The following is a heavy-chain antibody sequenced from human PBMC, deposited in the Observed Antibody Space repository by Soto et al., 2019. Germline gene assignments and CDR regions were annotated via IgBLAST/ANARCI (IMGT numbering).Heavy chain of an antibody. J-gene: IGHJ6*02. CDR1: GGSISSGGYY. CDR2: IYSSGST. V-gene: IGHV4-31*03. D-gene: IGHD4-17*01. Sequence: SETLSLTCTVSGGSISSGGYYWSWIRQHPGKGLEWIGYIYSSGSTYYNPSLKSRVTISVDTSKNQISLKLSSVTAADTAVYYCAREKDYGESASYYHYGMDVWGQGTAVTVSS. CDR3: AREKDYGESASYYHYGMDV.